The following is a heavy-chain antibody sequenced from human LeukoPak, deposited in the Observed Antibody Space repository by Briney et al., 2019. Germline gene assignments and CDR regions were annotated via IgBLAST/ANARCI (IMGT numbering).Heavy chain of an antibody. Sequence: GGSLTLSCAASGFTFSNAWMSWVRQAPGKGLEWVGRIKSKTDGGTTDYAAPVKGRFTISRDDSKNTLYLQMNSLRADDTAVYYCAKIMALYCSGGSCNEIDYWGQGTLVTVSS. J-gene: IGHJ4*02. CDR3: AKIMALYCSGGSCNEIDY. CDR1: GFTFSNAW. CDR2: IKSKTDGGTT. D-gene: IGHD2-15*01. V-gene: IGHV3-15*01.